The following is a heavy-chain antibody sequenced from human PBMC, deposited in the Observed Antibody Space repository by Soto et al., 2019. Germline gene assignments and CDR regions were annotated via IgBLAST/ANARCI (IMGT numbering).Heavy chain of an antibody. V-gene: IGHV3-49*03. CDR2: IRSKAYGGTT. Sequence: GGSLRLSCTASGFTFGDYAMSWFRQAPGKGLEWVGFIRSKAYGGTTEYAASVKGRFTISRDDSKSIAYLQMNSLKTEDTAVYYCTRDRELILAYCGGDCYSYYFDYWGQGTLVTVSS. D-gene: IGHD2-21*02. CDR3: TRDRELILAYCGGDCYSYYFDY. J-gene: IGHJ4*02. CDR1: GFTFGDYA.